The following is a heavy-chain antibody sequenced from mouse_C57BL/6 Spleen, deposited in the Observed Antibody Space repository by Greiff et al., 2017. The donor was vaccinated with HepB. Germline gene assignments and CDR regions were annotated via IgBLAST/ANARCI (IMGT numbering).Heavy chain of an antibody. D-gene: IGHD4-1*01. J-gene: IGHJ4*01. CDR2: IYPGDGDT. CDR3: ASWGRKNYAMDY. CDR1: GYAFSSSW. V-gene: IGHV1-82*01. Sequence: QVQLQQSGPELVKPGASVKISCKASGYAFSSSWMNWVKQRPGKGLEWIGRIYPGDGDTNYNGKFKGKATLTADKSSSTAYMQLSSLTSEDSAVYVCASWGRKNYAMDYWGQGTSVTVSS.